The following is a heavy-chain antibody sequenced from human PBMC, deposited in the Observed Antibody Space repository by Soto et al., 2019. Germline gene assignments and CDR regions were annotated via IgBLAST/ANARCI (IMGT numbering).Heavy chain of an antibody. V-gene: IGHV3-48*01. CDR3: ARVGGWNWGSYWFDP. CDR1: GFTFSSYS. CDR2: ISSSSSTI. D-gene: IGHD7-27*01. J-gene: IGHJ5*02. Sequence: GGSLRLSCAASGFTFSSYSMNWVRQAPGKGLEWVSYISSSSSTIYYADSVKGRFTISRDNAKNSLYLQMNSLRAEDTAVYYCARVGGWNWGSYWFDPWGQGTLVTVSS.